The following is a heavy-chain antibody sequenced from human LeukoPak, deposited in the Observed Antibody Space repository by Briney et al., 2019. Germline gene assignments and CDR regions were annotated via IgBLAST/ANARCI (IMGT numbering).Heavy chain of an antibody. Sequence: ASVKVSCKASGYTFTSYGISWVRQAPGQGLEWMGWISAYNGNTNYAQKFQGRVTMTTDTSTSTAYMELRSLKSDDTAVYFCARRPLTMVRGVSYNWFDPWGQGTPVTVSS. J-gene: IGHJ5*02. D-gene: IGHD3-10*01. CDR1: GYTFTSYG. CDR2: ISAYNGNT. V-gene: IGHV1-18*01. CDR3: ARRPLTMVRGVSYNWFDP.